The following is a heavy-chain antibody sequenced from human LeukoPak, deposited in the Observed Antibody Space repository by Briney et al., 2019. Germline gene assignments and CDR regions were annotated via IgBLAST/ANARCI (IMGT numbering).Heavy chain of an antibody. CDR2: MYYSGGA. D-gene: IGHD6-19*01. J-gene: IGHJ4*02. V-gene: IGHV4-59*01. CDR3: ARSAYSSGWSSPFFDS. CDR1: RGSISNYY. Sequence: SETLSLTCTVSRGSISNYYWSCIRQPPGKGLEWIGYMYYSGGANYNPSLKSRVTISLDTSKNQVSLKVSSVTAADTAVYYCARSAYSSGWSSPFFDSWGQGTLVTVSS.